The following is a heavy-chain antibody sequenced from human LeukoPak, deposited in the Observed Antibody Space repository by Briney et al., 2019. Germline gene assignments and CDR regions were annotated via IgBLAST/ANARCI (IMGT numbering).Heavy chain of an antibody. CDR3: ATVRLSYSSSWYFFDY. D-gene: IGHD6-13*01. V-gene: IGHV1-24*01. CDR1: GYTLTELS. J-gene: IGHJ4*02. CDR2: FDPEDGET. Sequence: ASVTVSFKVSGYTLTELSMHWVRQAPGKGREWMGGFDPEDGETIYAQKFQGRVTMTEDTSTDTAYIELSSLRSEDTAVYYCATVRLSYSSSWYFFDYWGQGTLVTVSS.